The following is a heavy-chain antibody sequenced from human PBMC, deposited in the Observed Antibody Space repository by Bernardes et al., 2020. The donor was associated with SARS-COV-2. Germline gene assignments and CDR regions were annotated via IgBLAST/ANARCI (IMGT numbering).Heavy chain of an antibody. CDR3: ARCRDGYNDRYYGLDV. J-gene: IGHJ6*02. CDR2: IMPIFGTA. V-gene: IGHV1-69*13. Sequence: SVKVSCKASGGIFSSNAISWVRQAPGQGLEWMGGIMPIFGTANYAQKFKGRITITADESTTTAYMEVSSLRSDDTAVYYCARCRDGYNDRYYGLDVWGQGTTVTVSS. D-gene: IGHD5-12*01. CDR1: GGIFSSNA.